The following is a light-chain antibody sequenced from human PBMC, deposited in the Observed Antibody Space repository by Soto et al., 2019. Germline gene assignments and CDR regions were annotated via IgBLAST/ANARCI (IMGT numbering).Light chain of an antibody. CDR2: SAS. Sequence: EVVMAQSPATLSVSPGERSTLSCSASQSVTIYLAWYQQKPGQAPRLLIYSASTRATGIPARFSGSGSGTEFTLTISSLQSEDFAVYYCQQYNNWPLAFGGGTKVDIK. CDR1: QSVTIY. CDR3: QQYNNWPLA. V-gene: IGKV3-15*01. J-gene: IGKJ4*01.